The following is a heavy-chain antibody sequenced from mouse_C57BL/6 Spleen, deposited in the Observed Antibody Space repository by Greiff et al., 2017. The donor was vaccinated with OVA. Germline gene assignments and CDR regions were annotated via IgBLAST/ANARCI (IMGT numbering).Heavy chain of an antibody. CDR2: IYPGNSDT. V-gene: IGHV1-5*01. D-gene: IGHD2-4*01. Sequence: VQLQQSGPVLARPGASVKMSCKTSGYTFTSYWMHWVKQRPGQGLEWIGAIYPGNSDTSYNQKFKGKAKLTAVTSASTAYMELSSLTNEDSAVYYCTRSAYDYRYYFDYWGQGTTLTVSS. J-gene: IGHJ2*01. CDR3: TRSAYDYRYYFDY. CDR1: GYTFTSYW.